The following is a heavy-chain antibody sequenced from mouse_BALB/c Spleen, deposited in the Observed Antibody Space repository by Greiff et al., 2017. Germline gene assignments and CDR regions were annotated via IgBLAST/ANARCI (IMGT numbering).Heavy chain of an antibody. Sequence: EVQVVESGGDLVKPGGSLKLSCAASGFTFSSYGMSWVRQTPDKRLEWVATISSGGSYTYYPDSVKGRFTISRDNAKNTLYLQMSSLKSEDTAMYYCARHYYYGSSPSFAYWGQGTLVTVSA. CDR1: GFTFSSYG. V-gene: IGHV5-6*01. J-gene: IGHJ3*01. D-gene: IGHD1-1*01. CDR2: ISSGGSYT. CDR3: ARHYYYGSSPSFAY.